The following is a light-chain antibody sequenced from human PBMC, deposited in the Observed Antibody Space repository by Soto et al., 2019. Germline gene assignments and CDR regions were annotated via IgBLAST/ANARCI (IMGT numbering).Light chain of an antibody. Sequence: TLSPATLSLSHEERGTLSCRASQSVSSYLAWYQQKPGQAPRLLIYDASNRATGIPERFSGSGSGTDFTLTISSLEPEDFAVYYCQQDGTSPITFSHVTRLEIK. CDR1: QSVSSY. J-gene: IGKJ5*01. V-gene: IGKV3-11*01. CDR2: DAS. CDR3: QQDGTSPIT.